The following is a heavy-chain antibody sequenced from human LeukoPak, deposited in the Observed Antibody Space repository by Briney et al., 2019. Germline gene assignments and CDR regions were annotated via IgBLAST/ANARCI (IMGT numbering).Heavy chain of an antibody. CDR1: GGTFSSYA. Sequence: ASVKVSCKASGGTFSSYAISWVRQAPGQGLEWMGGIIPIFGTANYAQKFQGRVTITADESTSTAYMELSSLRSEDTAVYYCARSYDYGDYGGCYWGQGTLVTVSS. D-gene: IGHD4-17*01. CDR3: ARSYDYGDYGGCY. J-gene: IGHJ4*02. CDR2: IIPIFGTA. V-gene: IGHV1-69*13.